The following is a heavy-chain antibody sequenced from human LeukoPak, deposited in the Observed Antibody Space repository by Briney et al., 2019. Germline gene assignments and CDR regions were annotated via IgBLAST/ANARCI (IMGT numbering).Heavy chain of an antibody. CDR2: ISVYNGHT. V-gene: IGHV1-18*04. Sequence: ASVKVSCKASGYPFTSYGIRWVRQAPAQGLEWMGWISVYNGHTNYAQKLQGRVTMTTDTSTSTAYMELRSLRSDDTAVYYCARDYGSIAAAGTHDYWGQGTLVTVSS. CDR3: ARDYGSIAAAGTHDY. J-gene: IGHJ4*02. D-gene: IGHD6-13*01. CDR1: GYPFTSYG.